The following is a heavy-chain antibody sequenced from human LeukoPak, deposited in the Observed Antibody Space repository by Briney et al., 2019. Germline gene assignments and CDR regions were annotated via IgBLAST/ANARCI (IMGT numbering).Heavy chain of an antibody. CDR1: GGTFTNYA. CDR2: IIPMYGTP. D-gene: IGHD6-6*01. Sequence: SVKVSCKASGGTFTNYAISWVRQAPGQGLEWMGGIIPMYGTPSYAQNFQGKVTITTDESTSTSYLELNSLRSEDTAVYYCARPDKAAQYGPFDYWGQGTLVIVSS. CDR3: ARPDKAAQYGPFDY. J-gene: IGHJ4*02. V-gene: IGHV1-69*05.